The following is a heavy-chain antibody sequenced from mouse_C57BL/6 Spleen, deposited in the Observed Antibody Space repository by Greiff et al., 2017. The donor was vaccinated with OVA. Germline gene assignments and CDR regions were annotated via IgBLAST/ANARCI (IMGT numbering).Heavy chain of an antibody. CDR3: ARDYDSYAMDD. CDR1: GYAFSSSR. J-gene: IGHJ4*01. V-gene: IGHV1-82*01. Sequence: QVQLQQSGPELVKPGASVKISCKASGYAFSSSRMNWVKQRPGKGLEWIGRIYPGDGDTNYNGKFKGKATLTADKSSSTAYMQLSSLTSEDSAVYFCARDYDSYAMDDWGQGTSVTVSS. CDR2: IYPGDGDT. D-gene: IGHD1-1*02.